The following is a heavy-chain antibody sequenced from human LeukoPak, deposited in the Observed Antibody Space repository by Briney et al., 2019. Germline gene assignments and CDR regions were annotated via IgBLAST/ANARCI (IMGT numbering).Heavy chain of an antibody. J-gene: IGHJ4*02. V-gene: IGHV3-23*01. Sequence: GGSLRLSCAASGFIVTNFGMSWVRQAPGKGLEWVSLIILSSGDTFYADSLTAPFTLSTYHSQNMLSLQMNSLRADDTALYYCAKGAYDYIEMGYFDYWGQGTLVTVSS. CDR1: GFIVTNFG. CDR3: AKGAYDYIEMGYFDY. CDR2: IILSSGDT. D-gene: IGHD5-12*01.